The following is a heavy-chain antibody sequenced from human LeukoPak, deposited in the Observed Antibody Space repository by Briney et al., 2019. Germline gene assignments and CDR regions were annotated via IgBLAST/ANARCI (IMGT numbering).Heavy chain of an antibody. CDR2: IIPIFGTA. CDR3: ARDPQFYYDSSGYLTYNWFDP. J-gene: IGHJ5*02. D-gene: IGHD3-22*01. CDR1: GDTFSSYA. Sequence: SVKVSCKASGDTFSSYAISWVRQAPGQGLEWMGGIIPIFGTANYAQKFQGRVTITADESTSTAYMELSSLRSEDTAVYYCARDPQFYYDSSGYLTYNWFDPWGQGTLVTVSS. V-gene: IGHV1-69*01.